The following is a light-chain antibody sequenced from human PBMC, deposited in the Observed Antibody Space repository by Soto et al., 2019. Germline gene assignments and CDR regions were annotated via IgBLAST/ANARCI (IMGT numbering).Light chain of an antibody. CDR3: QQRSNWPRT. CDR1: QSVSSY. CDR2: DAS. V-gene: IGKV3-11*01. J-gene: IGKJ1*01. Sequence: EIVLTQSPATLSSSPGERATLSCRASQSVSSYLAWYQQKPGQAPRLLIYDASDRATGIPARFSGSGSGTDFTLTISSLEPEDFAVYYGQQRSNWPRTFGQGTKAEIK.